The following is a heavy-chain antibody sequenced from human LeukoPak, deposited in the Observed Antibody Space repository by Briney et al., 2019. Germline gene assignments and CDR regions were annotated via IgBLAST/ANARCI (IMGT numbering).Heavy chain of an antibody. CDR2: IYTSGST. CDR3: SSDSESYSSSRYYNWFDP. J-gene: IGHJ5*02. Sequence: PSETLSLTCTVSGGFISSGSYYWRWIRQPAGKGLEWIGRIYTSGSTNYNPSLKSRVTISVDTSKNQFSLKLSSVTAAHTTVYYCSSDSESYSSSRYYNWFDPWGQGPLVTVSS. D-gene: IGHD6-13*01. CDR1: GGFISSGSYY. V-gene: IGHV4-61*02.